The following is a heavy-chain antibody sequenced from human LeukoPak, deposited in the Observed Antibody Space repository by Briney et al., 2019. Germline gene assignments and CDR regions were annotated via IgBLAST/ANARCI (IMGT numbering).Heavy chain of an antibody. J-gene: IGHJ4*02. CDR2: IYSGGST. Sequence: PGGSLRLSCAASGFTVSSNYMCWVRQAPGKGLEWVSVIYSGGSTYYADSVKGRFTISRDNSKNTLYLQMNSLRAEDTAVYYCARGSGSYDQVTDYWGQGTLVTVSS. D-gene: IGHD1-26*01. CDR1: GFTVSSNY. CDR3: ARGSGSYDQVTDY. V-gene: IGHV3-66*01.